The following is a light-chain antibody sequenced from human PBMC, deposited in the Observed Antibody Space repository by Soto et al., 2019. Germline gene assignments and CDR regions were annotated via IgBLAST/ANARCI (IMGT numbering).Light chain of an antibody. CDR3: QQLNGYPFT. V-gene: IGKV1-9*01. CDR1: QGISSY. J-gene: IGKJ3*01. Sequence: DIPLTQSPSFLSASVGDRVTITCRASQGISSYLAWYQQKPGKAPKLLIYGASTLQSGVPSRFSGSESGTEFTLTISSLQPEDFATYYCQQLNGYPFTFGPGTKVDFK. CDR2: GAS.